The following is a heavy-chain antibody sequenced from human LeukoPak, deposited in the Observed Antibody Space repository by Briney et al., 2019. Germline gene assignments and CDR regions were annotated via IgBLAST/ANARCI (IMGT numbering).Heavy chain of an antibody. V-gene: IGHV3-30*02. D-gene: IGHD3-22*01. J-gene: IGHJ4*02. CDR3: AKDPTMIVVRYFDY. CDR2: IRYDGSNK. CDR1: GFTFDDYA. Sequence: GGSLRLSCAASGFTFDDYAMHWVRQAPGKGLEWVAFIRYDGSNKYYADSVKGRFTISRVNSKNTLYLQMNSLRAEDTAVYYCAKDPTMIVVRYFDYWGQGTLVTVSS.